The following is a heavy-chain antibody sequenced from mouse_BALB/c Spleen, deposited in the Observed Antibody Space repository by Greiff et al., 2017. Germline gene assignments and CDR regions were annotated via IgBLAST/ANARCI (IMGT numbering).Heavy chain of an antibody. CDR1: GFTFSSYA. D-gene: IGHD1-1*01. CDR2: ISSGGST. V-gene: IGHV5-6-5*01. J-gene: IGHJ2*01. Sequence: EVKLVESGGGLVKPGGSLKLSCAASGFTFSSYAMSWVRQTPEKRLEWVASISSGGSTYYPDSVKGRFTISRDNARNILYLQMSSLRSEDTAMYYCARDVTTVPIDYWGQGTTLTVSS. CDR3: ARDVTTVPIDY.